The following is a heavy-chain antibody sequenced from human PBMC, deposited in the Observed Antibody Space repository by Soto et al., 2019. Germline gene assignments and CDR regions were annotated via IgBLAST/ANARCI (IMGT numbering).Heavy chain of an antibody. CDR1: GFTFSSYA. CDR3: AKDSEAPYYYYSSGPFY. V-gene: IGHV3-23*01. J-gene: IGHJ4*02. D-gene: IGHD3-22*01. CDR2: ISGSGGST. Sequence: GGSLRLSCAASGFTFSSYAMSWVRQAPGKGLEWVSAISGSGGSTYYADSVKGRFTISRDNSKNTLYLQMNSLRAEDTAVYYCAKDSEAPYYYYSSGPFYWGEVTLVTVSS.